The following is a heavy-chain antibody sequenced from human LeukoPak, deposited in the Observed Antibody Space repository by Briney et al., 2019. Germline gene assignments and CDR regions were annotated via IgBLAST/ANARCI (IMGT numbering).Heavy chain of an antibody. Sequence: PSETLSLTCTVSGGAISSGGYYWSWIRQHPGKGLEWIGYRYYSGSTYYNPSLKSRVTISVDRSKNQFSLKLISVTAADTAVYYCAREGDMIVVVDEGLDVWGQGTMVTVSS. V-gene: IGHV4-31*03. D-gene: IGHD3-22*01. CDR3: AREGDMIVVVDEGLDV. CDR2: RYYSGST. J-gene: IGHJ3*01. CDR1: GGAISSGGYY.